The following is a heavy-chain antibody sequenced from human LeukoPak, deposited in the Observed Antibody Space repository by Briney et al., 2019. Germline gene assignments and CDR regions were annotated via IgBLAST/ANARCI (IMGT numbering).Heavy chain of an antibody. CDR2: IKSKTDGGTT. Sequence: PGGSLRLSCAASGFTFSNAWMSWVRQAPGKGLEWVGRIKSKTDGGTTDYAAPVTGRFTISRDDSKNTLYLQMNSLKTEDTAVYYCTTEYFDWLLLPSFAYWGQGTLVTVSS. D-gene: IGHD3-9*01. CDR1: GFTFSNAW. J-gene: IGHJ4*02. V-gene: IGHV3-15*01. CDR3: TTEYFDWLLLPSFAY.